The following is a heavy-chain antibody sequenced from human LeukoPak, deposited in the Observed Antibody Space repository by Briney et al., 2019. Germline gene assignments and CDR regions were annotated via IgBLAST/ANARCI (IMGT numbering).Heavy chain of an antibody. CDR1: GGSISSYY. CDR3: ARGIGLGDFDY. Sequence: PSETLSLTCTVSGGSISSYYWSWIRQPAGKGLEWIGRIYTSGSTNYNPSLKSRVTMSVDTSKNQFSLKLTSVTAADTAVFFCARGIGLGDFDYWGQGTLVTVSS. V-gene: IGHV4-4*07. D-gene: IGHD1-26*01. J-gene: IGHJ4*02. CDR2: IYTSGST.